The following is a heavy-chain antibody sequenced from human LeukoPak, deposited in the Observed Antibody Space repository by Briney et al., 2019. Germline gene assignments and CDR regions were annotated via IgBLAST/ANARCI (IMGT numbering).Heavy chain of an antibody. CDR2: IIPIFGTA. J-gene: IGHJ4*02. CDR1: GGTFSSYA. Sequence: SVKVSCKASGGTFSSYAISWVRQAPGQGLEWMGRIIPIFGTANYAQKFQGRVTITTDESTSTAYMELSSLRSEDTAVYYCASVLRFLEGLLDYWGQGTLVTVSS. V-gene: IGHV1-69*05. D-gene: IGHD3-3*01. CDR3: ASVLRFLEGLLDY.